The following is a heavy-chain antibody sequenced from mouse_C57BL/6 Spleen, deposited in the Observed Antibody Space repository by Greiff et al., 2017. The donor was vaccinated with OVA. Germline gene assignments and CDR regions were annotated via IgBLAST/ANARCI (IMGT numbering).Heavy chain of an antibody. Sequence: QVHVKQPGTELVKPGASVKLSCKASGYTFTSYWMHWVKQRPGQGLEWIGNINPSNGGTNYNEKFKSKATLTVDKSSSTAYMQLSSLTSEDSAVYYCARGIYYDYDEDAMDYWGQGTSVTVSS. D-gene: IGHD2-4*01. CDR3: ARGIYYDYDEDAMDY. CDR2: INPSNGGT. J-gene: IGHJ4*01. V-gene: IGHV1-53*01. CDR1: GYTFTSYW.